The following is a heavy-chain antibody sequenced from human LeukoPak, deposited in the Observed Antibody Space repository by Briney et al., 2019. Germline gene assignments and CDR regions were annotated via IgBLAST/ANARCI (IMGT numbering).Heavy chain of an antibody. CDR2: FDPEDGET. CDR3: ATDPLNMVRGVIEDY. V-gene: IGHV1-24*01. J-gene: IGHJ4*02. D-gene: IGHD3-10*01. Sequence: ASVKVSCKVSGYTLTELSMHWVRQAPGKGLEWMGGFDPEDGETIYAQKFQGRVTMTEDTSTDTAYMELSSLRSEDTAVYYCATDPLNMVRGVIEDYWGQGTLVTVSS. CDR1: GYTLTELS.